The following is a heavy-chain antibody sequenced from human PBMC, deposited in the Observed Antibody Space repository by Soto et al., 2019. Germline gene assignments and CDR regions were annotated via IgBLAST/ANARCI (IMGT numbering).Heavy chain of an antibody. Sequence: GGSLRLSCAASGFTFSSYGMHWVRQAPGKGLEWVAVISYDGSNKYYADSVKGRFTISRDNSKNTLYLQMNSLRAEDTAVYYCAKLYYYDSSGYSFDYWGQGTLVTVSS. D-gene: IGHD3-22*01. CDR2: ISYDGSNK. CDR1: GFTFSSYG. V-gene: IGHV3-30*18. J-gene: IGHJ4*02. CDR3: AKLYYYDSSGYSFDY.